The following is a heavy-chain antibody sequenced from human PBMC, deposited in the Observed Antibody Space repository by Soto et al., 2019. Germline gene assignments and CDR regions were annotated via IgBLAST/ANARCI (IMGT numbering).Heavy chain of an antibody. CDR1: GYTFTSYG. Sequence: QVQLVQSGAEVKKPGASVKVSCKASGYTFTSYGISWVRQAPGQGLEWMGWISAYNGNTNYAQKLQGRVTMTTDTSTSTAYMELRSLRSDDTAVYYCASTVYYDSSGLSSYGMDVWGQGTTVTVSS. CDR3: ASTVYYDSSGLSSYGMDV. J-gene: IGHJ6*02. CDR2: ISAYNGNT. D-gene: IGHD3-22*01. V-gene: IGHV1-18*01.